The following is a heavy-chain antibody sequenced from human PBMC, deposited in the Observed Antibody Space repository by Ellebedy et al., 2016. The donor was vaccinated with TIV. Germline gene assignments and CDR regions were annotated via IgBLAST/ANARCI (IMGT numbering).Heavy chain of an antibody. CDR2: ISSSSSYI. V-gene: IGHV3-21*01. D-gene: IGHD3-3*01. Sequence: PGGSLRLSCAASGFTFSGYSMNWVRQAPGKGLEWVSSISSSSSYIYYADSVKGRFTISRDNAKNSLYLQMNSLRAEDTAVYYCASGYDFWSGYMAAGFDPWGQGTLVTVSS. CDR1: GFTFSGYS. CDR3: ASGYDFWSGYMAAGFDP. J-gene: IGHJ5*02.